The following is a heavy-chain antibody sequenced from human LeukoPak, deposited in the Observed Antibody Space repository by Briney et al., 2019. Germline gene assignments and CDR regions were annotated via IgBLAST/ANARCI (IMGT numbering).Heavy chain of an antibody. V-gene: IGHV7-4-1*02. CDR1: GYTFTSYA. CDR2: INTNTGNP. CDR3: ARDGDHGASNWFDP. J-gene: IGHJ5*02. D-gene: IGHD4-17*01. Sequence: ASVKVSCKASGYTFTSYAMNWVRQAPGQGLEWMGWINTNTGNPTYAQGFTGRFVFSLDTSVSTAYLQISSLKAEDTAVYYCARDGDHGASNWFDPWGQGTLVTVSS.